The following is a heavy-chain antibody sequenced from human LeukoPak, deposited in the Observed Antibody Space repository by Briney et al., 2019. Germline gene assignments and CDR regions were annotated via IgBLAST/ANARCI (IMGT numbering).Heavy chain of an antibody. V-gene: IGHV3-7*03. Sequence: GGSLRLSCTASGFTFSAYWMSWVRQAPGKGLEWVANIKQDGSEKYCVDSVKGRFTISRDNAKKSLYLQMNTLRAEDTAIYYCARDGGPFDSWGQGTLVTVS. CDR1: GFTFSAYW. CDR3: ARDGGPFDS. J-gene: IGHJ4*02. CDR2: IKQDGSEK. D-gene: IGHD3-16*01.